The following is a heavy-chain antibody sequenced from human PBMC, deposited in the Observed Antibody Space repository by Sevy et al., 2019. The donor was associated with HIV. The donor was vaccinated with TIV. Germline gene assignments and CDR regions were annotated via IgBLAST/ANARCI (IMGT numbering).Heavy chain of an antibody. V-gene: IGHV3-15*01. J-gene: IGHJ4*02. CDR1: GFTFSNAW. CDR2: IKSKTDGGTT. D-gene: IGHD3-10*01. Sequence: GSLRLSCAASGFTFSNAWMSWVRQAPGKGLEWVGRIKSKTDGGTTDYAAPVKGRFTISRDDSKNTLYLQMNSLKTEDTAVYYCTTDPITMVRGTDYWGQGTLVTVSS. CDR3: TTDPITMVRGTDY.